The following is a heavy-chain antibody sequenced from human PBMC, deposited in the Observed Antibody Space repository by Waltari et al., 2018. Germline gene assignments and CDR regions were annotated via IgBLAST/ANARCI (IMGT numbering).Heavy chain of an antibody. V-gene: IGHV3-7*01. CDR2: INQDGSEK. Sequence: EVQLVESGGGLVQPGGSLRLLGAASGFPLSNNWMTWVRQAPGKGLEWVANINQDGSEKYSVESVKGRFTISRDNAKNSLYLQLNSLRADDTAVYYCTRGGDDSSWYWRNWGQGTLVTVSS. CDR1: GFPLSNNW. CDR3: TRGGDDSSWYWRN. D-gene: IGHD6-13*01. J-gene: IGHJ4*02.